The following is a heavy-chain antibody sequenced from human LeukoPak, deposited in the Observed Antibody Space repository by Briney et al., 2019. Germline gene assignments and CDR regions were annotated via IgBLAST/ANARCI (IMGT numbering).Heavy chain of an antibody. J-gene: IGHJ6*03. CDR3: ATDSSFSTGKSRYYYYYYMDV. D-gene: IGHD3-10*01. CDR2: FDPEDGET. Sequence: ASVKVSCKVSGYTLTELSMHWVRQAPGKGPEWMGGFDPEDGETIYAQKFQGRVTMTEDTSTDTAYMELSSLRSEDTAVYYCATDSSFSTGKSRYYYYYYMDVWGKGTTVTVSS. CDR1: GYTLTELS. V-gene: IGHV1-24*01.